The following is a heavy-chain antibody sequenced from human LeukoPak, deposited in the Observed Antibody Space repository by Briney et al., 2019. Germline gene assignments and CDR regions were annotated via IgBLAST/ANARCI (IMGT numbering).Heavy chain of an antibody. V-gene: IGHV4-34*01. CDR1: GGSFSGYY. D-gene: IGHD3-16*02. Sequence: PSETLSLTCAVYGGSFSGYYWSWIRQPPGKGLEWIGEINHSGSTNYNPSLKSRVTISVETTKNQFSLKLSSVTDAATAVYYCARGPYYVWGSYRSTRADAFDTWGQGTMVTVSS. CDR3: ARGPYYVWGSYRSTRADAFDT. J-gene: IGHJ3*02. CDR2: INHSGST.